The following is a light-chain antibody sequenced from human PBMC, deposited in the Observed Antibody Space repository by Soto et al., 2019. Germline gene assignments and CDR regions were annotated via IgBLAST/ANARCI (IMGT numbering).Light chain of an antibody. CDR3: LQHNTYPWT. V-gene: IGKV1-17*01. CDR1: QGIRND. Sequence: DIQMTQSPSSLSASVGDRVTITCRASQGIRNDLSWYQQKPGKAPKRLIYAASSLQSGVPSRFSGSGSGTEFTLTIDSLQPEDFATYSCLQHNTYPWTFGQGTKVEIK. J-gene: IGKJ1*01. CDR2: AAS.